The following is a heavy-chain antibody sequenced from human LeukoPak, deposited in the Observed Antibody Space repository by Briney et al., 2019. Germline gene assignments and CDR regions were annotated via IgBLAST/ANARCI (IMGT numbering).Heavy chain of an antibody. CDR3: ANDPTYYDFWSASDY. V-gene: IGHV3-23*01. D-gene: IGHD3-3*01. Sequence: QPGGSLRLSCAASGFTFSSYSMNWVRQAPGKGLEWVSAISGSGGSTYYADSVKGRFTISRDNSKNTLYLQMNSLRAEDTAVYYCANDPTYYDFWSASDYWGQGTLVTVSS. J-gene: IGHJ4*02. CDR1: GFTFSSYS. CDR2: ISGSGGST.